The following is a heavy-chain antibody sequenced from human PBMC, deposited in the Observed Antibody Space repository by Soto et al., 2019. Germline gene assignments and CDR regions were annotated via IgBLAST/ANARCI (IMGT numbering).Heavy chain of an antibody. CDR3: ARASDDYYASSGVRFYYYYGIDV. CDR2: ISAYNGNT. J-gene: IGHJ6*02. V-gene: IGHV1-18*01. D-gene: IGHD3-22*01. Sequence: ASVKVSCKASGYTFTSYGISWVRQAPGQGLEWMGWISAYNGNTNYAQKLQGRVTMTTDTSTSTAYMELRSLRSDDTAVYYCARASDDYYASSGVRFYYYYGIDVWGQGTTVTVSS. CDR1: GYTFTSYG.